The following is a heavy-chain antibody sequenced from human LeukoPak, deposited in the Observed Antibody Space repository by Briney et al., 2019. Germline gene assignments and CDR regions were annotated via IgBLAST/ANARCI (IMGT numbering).Heavy chain of an antibody. CDR2: INPNSGGT. CDR3: AREDYDSSGYYSRSNWFDP. D-gene: IGHD3-22*01. CDR1: GYTFTGYY. Sequence: GASVKVSCKASGYTFTGYYMHWVRQAPGQGLEWMGWINPNSGGTNYAQKFQGRVTMTRDTSISTAYMELSRLRSDDTAVYYCAREDYDSSGYYSRSNWFDPWGQGTLVTVSS. V-gene: IGHV1-2*02. J-gene: IGHJ5*02.